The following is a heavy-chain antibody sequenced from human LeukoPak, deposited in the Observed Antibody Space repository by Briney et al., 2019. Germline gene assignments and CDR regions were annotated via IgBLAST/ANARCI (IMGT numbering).Heavy chain of an antibody. CDR3: AKSFRSTSLDY. Sequence: PGGSLRLSCAASGFAFSTYNMNWVRQAPGKGLEWVSSISGSSSYIYYADSVKGRFTISRDNSRNTLYLQMNSLRAGDTAVYYCAKSFRSTSLDYWGQGTLVTVSS. J-gene: IGHJ4*02. V-gene: IGHV3-21*04. D-gene: IGHD2-2*01. CDR1: GFAFSTYN. CDR2: ISGSSSYI.